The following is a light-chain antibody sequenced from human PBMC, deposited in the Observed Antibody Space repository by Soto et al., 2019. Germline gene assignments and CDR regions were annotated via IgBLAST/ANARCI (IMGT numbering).Light chain of an antibody. CDR3: QQSYSIPYT. CDR1: QSFSGH. Sequence: DIQMTQSPSSLSASVGDRVTITRRTSQSFSGHLNWYQQKPGKAPKLLIFAASTLQSGVPSRFSGSQSGTDFTLTVSSLQPEDFATYYCQQSYSIPYTFGQGTKVDIK. J-gene: IGKJ2*01. V-gene: IGKV1-39*01. CDR2: AAS.